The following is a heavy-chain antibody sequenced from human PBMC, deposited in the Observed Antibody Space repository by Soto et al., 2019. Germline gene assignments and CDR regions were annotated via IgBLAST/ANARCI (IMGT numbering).Heavy chain of an antibody. V-gene: IGHV3-33*01. D-gene: IGHD5-12*01. Sequence: QVQLVESGGGVVQPGRSLRLSCAASGFTFSSYGMHWVRQAPGKGLEWVAVIWYDGSNKYYADSVKGRFTISRDNSKNTLYLQMNSLRAEDTAVYYCARDPPKDYSGYVEVYFDYWGQGTLVTVSS. CDR1: GFTFSSYG. CDR2: IWYDGSNK. J-gene: IGHJ4*02. CDR3: ARDPPKDYSGYVEVYFDY.